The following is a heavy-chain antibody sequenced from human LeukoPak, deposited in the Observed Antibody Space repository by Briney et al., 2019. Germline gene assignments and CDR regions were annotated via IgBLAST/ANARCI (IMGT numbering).Heavy chain of an antibody. CDR1: GFTFTNYG. Sequence: PGGSLRLSCAASGFTFTNYGMHWVRQAPGKGVDWVAFVGDDGTSEYYADSVKGRFAISRDNSKNTLYLQMNSLRPEDTALYYCAKDVLRTSGMPDWGQGTLVTVSS. V-gene: IGHV3-30*02. D-gene: IGHD1-1*01. CDR3: AKDVLRTSGMPD. CDR2: VGDDGTSE. J-gene: IGHJ4*02.